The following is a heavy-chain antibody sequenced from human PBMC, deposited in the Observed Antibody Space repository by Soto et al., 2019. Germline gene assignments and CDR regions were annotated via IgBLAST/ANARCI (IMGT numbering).Heavy chain of an antibody. CDR3: ARLPRDCNKTSCYYADH. V-gene: IGHV5-51*01. J-gene: IGHJ4*02. D-gene: IGHD3-22*01. CDR2: MYPGDSDT. Sequence: GESLKISCRGSGYDFNTNWFGWVRQLPGRGLEWVGIMYPGDSDTRLHPSLQGHVTLSADVTVSTAFLQWRTLKTSYSGMYFCARLPRDCNKTSCYYADHWGKGTSVTVSS. CDR1: GYDFNTNW.